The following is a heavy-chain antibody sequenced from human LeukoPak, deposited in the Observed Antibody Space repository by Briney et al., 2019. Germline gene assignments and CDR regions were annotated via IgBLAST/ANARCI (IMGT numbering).Heavy chain of an antibody. CDR1: GFTFSSYA. CDR2: ISGSADST. Sequence: GGSLRLSCAASGFTFSSYAMSWVRQAPGKGLEWVSAISGSADSTYYADSVKGRFTISRDNSKNTLYLQMNSLRAEDTAIYYCAKDRVVRLVGDAFDIWGQGTMVTVSS. D-gene: IGHD1-26*01. V-gene: IGHV3-23*01. J-gene: IGHJ3*02. CDR3: AKDRVVRLVGDAFDI.